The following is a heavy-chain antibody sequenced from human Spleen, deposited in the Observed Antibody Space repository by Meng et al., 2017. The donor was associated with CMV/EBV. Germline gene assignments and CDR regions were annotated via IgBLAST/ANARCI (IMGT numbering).Heavy chain of an antibody. Sequence: SGSSFPSYWLAWVRQMPGKGLEWMGILYPGDSDTTYSPSFQGHVTISADKSISTTYLQWSSLKASDTAMYYCARQLDTRTWDNWFDPWGQGTLVTVSS. J-gene: IGHJ5*02. CDR1: GSSFPSYW. CDR3: ARQLDTRTWDNWFDP. CDR2: LYPGDSDT. V-gene: IGHV5-51*01. D-gene: IGHD2-2*01.